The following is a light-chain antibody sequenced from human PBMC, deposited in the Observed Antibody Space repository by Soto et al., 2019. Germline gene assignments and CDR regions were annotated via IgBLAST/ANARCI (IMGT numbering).Light chain of an antibody. CDR2: DTF. CDR1: QRISTY. J-gene: IGKJ4*01. Sequence: EVALKQYPASQSLSTGERATLSCRGCQRISTYLAWYQQKPGQAPRLLTYDTFNRAAGVPARFSASESGTHFTLTISRLEHEDFAVYYCQQRRNWTPTFRGGTKVDI. V-gene: IGKV3-11*01. CDR3: QQRRNWTPT.